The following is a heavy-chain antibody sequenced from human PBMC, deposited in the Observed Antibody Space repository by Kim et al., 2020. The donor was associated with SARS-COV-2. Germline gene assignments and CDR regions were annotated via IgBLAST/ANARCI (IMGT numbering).Heavy chain of an antibody. V-gene: IGHV4-34*01. D-gene: IGHD3-10*01. CDR2: INHSGST. J-gene: IGHJ5*02. Sequence: SETLSLTCAVYGGSFSGYYWSWIRQPPGKGLEWIGEINHSGSTNYNPSLKSRVTISVDTSKNQFSLKLSSVTAADTAVYYCARFRPITMVRGVQVGFGFDPWGQGTLVTVSS. CDR1: GGSFSGYY. CDR3: ARFRPITMVRGVQVGFGFDP.